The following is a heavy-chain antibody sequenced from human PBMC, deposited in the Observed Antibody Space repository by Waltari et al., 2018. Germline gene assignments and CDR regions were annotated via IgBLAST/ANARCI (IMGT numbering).Heavy chain of an antibody. CDR3: AKIPTLPYDFWSGIDY. V-gene: IGHV3-23*01. J-gene: IGHJ4*02. Sequence: EVQLLESGGGLVQPGGSLRLSCAASGFTFSSYALSWVRPAPGKGLEWVSAISGSGGSTYYADSVKGRFTISRDNSKNTLYLQMNSLRAEDTAVYYCAKIPTLPYDFWSGIDYWGQGTLVTVSS. D-gene: IGHD3-3*01. CDR2: ISGSGGST. CDR1: GFTFSSYA.